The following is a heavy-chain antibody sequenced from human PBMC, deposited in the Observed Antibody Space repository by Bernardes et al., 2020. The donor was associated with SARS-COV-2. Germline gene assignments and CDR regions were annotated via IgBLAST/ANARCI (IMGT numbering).Heavy chain of an antibody. J-gene: IGHJ4*02. V-gene: IGHV4-59*01. CDR1: GGSIRTYY. Sequence: ETLSHTCSVSGGSIRTYYWNWIRQSPGRELEWIAYIHNSGITNYNPSLKSRVIISMDTSKKQFSLKLTYVNAADTAVYYCARGSGNNFPFADWGQGTLVTVSS. CDR3: ARGSGNNFPFAD. D-gene: IGHD1-26*01. CDR2: IHNSGIT.